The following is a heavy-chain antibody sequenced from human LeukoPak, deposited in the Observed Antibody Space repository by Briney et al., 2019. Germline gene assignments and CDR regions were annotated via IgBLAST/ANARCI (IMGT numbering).Heavy chain of an antibody. Sequence: PSETLSLTCTVSGGSISSSSYYWGWIRQPPGKGLEWIGSIYYSGSTYYNPSLKSRVTISVDTSKNQFSLKLSSVTAADTAVYYCARVAIGGYRPFDYWGQGTLVTVSS. CDR1: GGSISSSSYY. V-gene: IGHV4-39*07. CDR2: IYYSGST. J-gene: IGHJ4*02. CDR3: ARVAIGGYRPFDY. D-gene: IGHD3-22*01.